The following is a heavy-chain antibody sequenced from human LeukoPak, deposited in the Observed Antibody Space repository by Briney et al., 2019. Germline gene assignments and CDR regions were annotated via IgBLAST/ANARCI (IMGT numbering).Heavy chain of an antibody. CDR3: ARQRTSGSASNLRVAQIDS. V-gene: IGHV4-61*02. CDR1: RGSISSGSYY. Sequence: PSETLSLTCTVSRGSISSGSYYWSWIRQPAGKGLEWIGRIYTSGSTNYNPSLKSRATISVDTSKNQISLKVSSVTAADLALYFCARQRTSGSASNLRVAQIDSWGQGTLVTVSS. D-gene: IGHD3-3*01. J-gene: IGHJ4*02. CDR2: IYTSGST.